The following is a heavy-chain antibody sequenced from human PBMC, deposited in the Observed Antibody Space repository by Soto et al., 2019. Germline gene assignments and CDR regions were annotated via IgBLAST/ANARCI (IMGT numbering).Heavy chain of an antibody. CDR1: CDSISSSNYF. CDR3: ARRYGWLYFDY. D-gene: IGHD3-10*01. V-gene: IGHV4-39*01. Sequence: SETLSLTCTVSCDSISSSNYFWGWIRQPPGKGLEWIGTIFYSGSTYYNPSLKNRVTISLDTSKNQFSLKLTSVTAADTALYYCARRYGWLYFDYWGQGSLVTVS. CDR2: IFYSGST. J-gene: IGHJ4*02.